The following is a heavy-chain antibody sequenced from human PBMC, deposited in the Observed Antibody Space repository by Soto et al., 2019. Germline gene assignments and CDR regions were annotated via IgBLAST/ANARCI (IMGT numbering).Heavy chain of an antibody. CDR3: ARERVVVPATIFYYCALDV. CDR1: GFSFSDYW. Sequence: EVQLVESGGGLVQPGGSLRLSCAASGFSFSDYWMSWVRQAPGKGLEWVANVKQDGSERYYVDSVKGRFTISRDNAKNSLYLQMNSLRAEDTDVYYCARERVVVPATIFYYCALDVWGQGTTVTVSS. V-gene: IGHV3-7*05. CDR2: VKQDGSER. J-gene: IGHJ6*02. D-gene: IGHD2-15*01.